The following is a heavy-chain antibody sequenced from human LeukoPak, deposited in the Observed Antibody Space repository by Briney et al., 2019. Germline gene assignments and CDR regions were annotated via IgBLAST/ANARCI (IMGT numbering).Heavy chain of an antibody. Sequence: GGSLRLSCAASGFTFSSYEMNWVRQAPGKGLEWVSYISSSGSTIYYADSVKGRFTISRDNAKNSLYLQMNSLRAEDTAVYYCARDPYDFWSGYYGGHYYYYGMDVWGQGTTVTVSS. CDR2: ISSSGSTI. J-gene: IGHJ6*02. D-gene: IGHD3-3*01. CDR3: ARDPYDFWSGYYGGHYYYYGMDV. CDR1: GFTFSSYE. V-gene: IGHV3-48*03.